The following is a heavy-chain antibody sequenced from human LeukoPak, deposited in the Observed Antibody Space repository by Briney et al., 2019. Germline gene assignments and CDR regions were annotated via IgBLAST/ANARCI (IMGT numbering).Heavy chain of an antibody. Sequence: GGSLRLSCAASGFTFSSYSTNWVRQAPGKGLEWVSSISSSSSYIYYADSVKGRFTISRDNSKNTLYLQMNSLGPEDTAVYYCAKELTPLTSWTPFDHWGQGTLVTVSS. V-gene: IGHV3-21*01. CDR1: GFTFSSYS. J-gene: IGHJ4*02. D-gene: IGHD2-2*01. CDR2: ISSSSSYI. CDR3: AKELTPLTSWTPFDH.